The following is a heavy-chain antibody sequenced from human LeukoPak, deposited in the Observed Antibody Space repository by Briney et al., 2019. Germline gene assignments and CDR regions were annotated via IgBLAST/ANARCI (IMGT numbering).Heavy chain of an antibody. Sequence: GASVKVSCKASGYTFPGYYMHWVRQAPGQGPEWMGWINPNSGGTNYAQKFQGRVTMTRDTSISTAYMELSRLRSDDTAVYYCAREHSSSSGKVFDYWGQGTLVTVSS. D-gene: IGHD6-6*01. CDR3: AREHSSSSGKVFDY. V-gene: IGHV1-2*02. J-gene: IGHJ4*02. CDR2: INPNSGGT. CDR1: GYTFPGYY.